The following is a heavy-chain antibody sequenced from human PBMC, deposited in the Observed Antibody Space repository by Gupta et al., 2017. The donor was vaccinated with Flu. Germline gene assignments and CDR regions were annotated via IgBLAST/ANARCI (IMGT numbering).Heavy chain of an antibody. Sequence: VYLSESGGGLVKPGGSLVLSCAAPSFSFGIYPMRWVRQVPGKGLEWISYVSANGSSAMYVDSVKGRFTISRDNSKNTVSLQMSNLRADDTAVYYCTKDCGGGSCYPTPDFWGQGTLVTVSS. V-gene: IGHV3-23*01. J-gene: IGHJ4*02. D-gene: IGHD2-15*01. CDR1: SFSFGIYP. CDR2: VSANGSSA. CDR3: TKDCGGGSCYPTPDF.